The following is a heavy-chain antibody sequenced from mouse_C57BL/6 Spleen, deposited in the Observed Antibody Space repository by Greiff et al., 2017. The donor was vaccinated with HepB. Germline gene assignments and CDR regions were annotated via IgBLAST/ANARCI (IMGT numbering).Heavy chain of an antibody. CDR2: ISSGSSTI. CDR3: ARRIYYYGSSYDYFDY. Sequence: EVKVVESGGGLVKPGGSLKLSCAASGFTFSDYGMHWVRQAPEKGLEWVAYISSGSSTIYYADTVKGRFTISRDNAKNTLFLQMTSLRSEDTAMYYCARRIYYYGSSYDYFDYWGQGTTLTVSS. V-gene: IGHV5-17*01. CDR1: GFTFSDYG. J-gene: IGHJ2*01. D-gene: IGHD1-1*01.